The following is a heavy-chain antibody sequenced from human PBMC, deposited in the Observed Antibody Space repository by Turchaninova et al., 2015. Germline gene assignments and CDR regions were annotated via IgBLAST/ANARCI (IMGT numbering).Heavy chain of an antibody. D-gene: IGHD1-26*01. CDR1: GFTVRCHS. J-gene: IGHJ4*02. CDR2: FCAVWSP. CDR3: ARGWDLNY. Sequence: EVQLVESGGGLIQPGGSLRLSCGASGFTVRCHSLTWVPQAPGRVLGCVSVFCAVWSPYNADSGKGRFTISRDNSRNTLYLQINSLRAEDTAVYDCARGWDLNYWGQGTLVTVSS. V-gene: IGHV3-53*01.